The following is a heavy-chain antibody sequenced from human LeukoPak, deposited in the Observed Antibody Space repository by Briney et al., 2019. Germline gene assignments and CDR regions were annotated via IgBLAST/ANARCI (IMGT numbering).Heavy chain of an antibody. V-gene: IGHV4-61*01. D-gene: IGHD3-22*01. CDR1: GDSVSSGNYY. Sequence: SETLSLTCTASGDSVSSGNYYLSWIRQPPGKGLDWITYMSPSGTTKYNPSLKSRVTTSVDTSRTQFSLRLSSVTAADTAVYYCAWGQDDRSGTFDYWGQGILVTVSS. CDR2: MSPSGTT. CDR3: AWGQDDRSGTFDY. J-gene: IGHJ4*02.